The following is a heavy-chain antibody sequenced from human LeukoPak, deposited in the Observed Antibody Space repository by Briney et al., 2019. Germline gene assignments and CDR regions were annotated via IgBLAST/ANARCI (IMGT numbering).Heavy chain of an antibody. V-gene: IGHV3-33*06. CDR2: IWYDGSNK. CDR1: GFTFSSYG. D-gene: IGHD6-19*01. J-gene: IGHJ4*02. CDR3: AKLYSTGWYYFDY. Sequence: GRSLRLSCAASGFTFSSYGMHWVRQAPGKGLEWVAVIWYDGSNKYYADSVKGRFTISRDNSKNTVYLQMNSLRAEDTAVYYCAKLYSTGWYYFDYWGQGTLVTVSS.